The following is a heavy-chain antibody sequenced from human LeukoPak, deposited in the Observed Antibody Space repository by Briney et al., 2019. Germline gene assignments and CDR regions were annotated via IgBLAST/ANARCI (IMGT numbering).Heavy chain of an antibody. Sequence: SETLSFTCAVSGGSISSGGYSWSWIRQPPGKGLEWIGYIYHSGSTYYNPSLKSRVTISVDRSKNQFSLKLSSVTAADTAVYYCARAGYGDPGDYYFDYWGQGTLVTVSS. V-gene: IGHV4-30-2*01. CDR3: ARAGYGDPGDYYFDY. D-gene: IGHD4-17*01. CDR1: GGSISSGGYS. CDR2: IYHSGST. J-gene: IGHJ4*02.